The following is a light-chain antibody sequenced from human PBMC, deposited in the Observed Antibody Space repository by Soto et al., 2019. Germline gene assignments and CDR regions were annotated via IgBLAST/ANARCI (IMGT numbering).Light chain of an antibody. CDR1: QTIMTY. CDR3: QQYSIYWNT. Sequence: DIQMTQSPSSLSASVGDEVTITCRASQTIMTYLNWYQLKPGKPPRLLIYAASSLQSGVPSRFSGSGSGTDFTLTISSLQPEDFATYYCQQYSIYWNTFGQGTKLEIK. V-gene: IGKV1-39*01. J-gene: IGKJ2*01. CDR2: AAS.